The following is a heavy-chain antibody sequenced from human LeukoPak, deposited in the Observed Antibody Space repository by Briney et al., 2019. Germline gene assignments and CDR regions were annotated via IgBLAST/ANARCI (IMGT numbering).Heavy chain of an antibody. J-gene: IGHJ2*01. V-gene: IGHV3-7*01. Sequence: GGSLRLSCAASGFTFSSYGMHWVRQAPGKGLEWVADIKEDGSDKYSVDSVKGRFTISRDNAKNSLYLQMNSLRAEDTAVYYCARDTYRFFDLWGRGTLVTVSS. CDR2: IKEDGSDK. CDR3: ARDTYRFFDL. CDR1: GFTFSSYG.